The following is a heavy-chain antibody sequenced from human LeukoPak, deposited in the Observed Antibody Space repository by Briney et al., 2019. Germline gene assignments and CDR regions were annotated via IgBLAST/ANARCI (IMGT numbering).Heavy chain of an antibody. J-gene: IGHJ4*02. Sequence: APVFASCKASGASFTVSYIHCVRQAAGQGGEWIGWIDPDSGDTQYTQKYRGRVTMTRDTSISTAYMELSRLRSDDTAVFYCARSGDGYTDWGQGTLVTVSS. CDR3: ARSGDGYTD. V-gene: IGHV1-2*02. D-gene: IGHD5-24*01. CDR2: IDPDSGDT. CDR1: GASFTVSY.